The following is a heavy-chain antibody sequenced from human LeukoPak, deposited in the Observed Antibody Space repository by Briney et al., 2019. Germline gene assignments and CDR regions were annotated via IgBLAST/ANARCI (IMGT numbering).Heavy chain of an antibody. D-gene: IGHD4-17*01. CDR1: GGSFSGYY. J-gene: IGHJ4*02. CDR2: INHSGST. Sequence: SETLSLTCAVYGGSFSGYYWSWIRQPPGKGLEWIGEINHSGSTNYNPSLKSRVTISVDTSKNQFSLKLSSVTAADTAVYYCARVRLETTVTTFDYWGQGTLVTVSS. V-gene: IGHV4-34*01. CDR3: ARVRLETTVTTFDY.